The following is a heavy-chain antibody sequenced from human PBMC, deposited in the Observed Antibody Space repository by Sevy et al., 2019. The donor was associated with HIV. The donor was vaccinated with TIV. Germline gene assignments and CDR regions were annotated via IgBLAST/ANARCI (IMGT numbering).Heavy chain of an antibody. V-gene: IGHV1-2*06. CDR3: AREWGFAMANAFDI. CDR2: FNPNSGDT. J-gene: IGHJ3*02. Sequence: ASVKVSCKASGYTFIDYYLIWVRQAPGQGLEWMGRFNPNSGDTNYAQKFQGRVTMTRDASINSAYMEPSRLTSDDTAVYYCAREWGFAMANAFDIWGQGTMVTVSS. CDR1: GYTFIDYY. D-gene: IGHD2-2*01.